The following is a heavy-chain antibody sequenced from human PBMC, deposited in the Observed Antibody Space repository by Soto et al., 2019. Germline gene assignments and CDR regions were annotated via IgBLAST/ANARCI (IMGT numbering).Heavy chain of an antibody. CDR2: SHVGPDTT. CDR1: GYTFTSYY. Sequence: VQLEQSGAEVKKPGASMKVSCQASGYTFTSYYIHWVRQAPGQGLEWMGVSHVGPDTTMYAQKFQGRVTMTRDTSTSTVYMELSSLISEDTAVYFCARESSGTQYFDYWGQGTLVTVSS. CDR3: ARESSGTQYFDY. J-gene: IGHJ4*02. V-gene: IGHV1-46*01. D-gene: IGHD6-19*01.